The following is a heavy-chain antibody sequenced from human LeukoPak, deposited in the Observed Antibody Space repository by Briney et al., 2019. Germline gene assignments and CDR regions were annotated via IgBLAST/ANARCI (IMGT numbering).Heavy chain of an antibody. V-gene: IGHV3-30-3*01. CDR3: ARDLETGLRYFDWSFDY. J-gene: IGHJ4*02. CDR1: GFTFSSYA. D-gene: IGHD3-9*01. CDR2: ISYDGSNK. Sequence: PGRSLRLSCAASGFTFSSYAMHWVRQAPGKGLEWVAVISYDGSNKYYADSVKGRFTISRDNSKNTLYLQMNSLRAEDTAVYYCARDLETGLRYFDWSFDYWGQGTLVTVSS.